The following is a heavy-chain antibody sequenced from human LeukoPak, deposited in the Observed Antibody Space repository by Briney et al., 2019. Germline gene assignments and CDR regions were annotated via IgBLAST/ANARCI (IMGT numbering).Heavy chain of an antibody. D-gene: IGHD5-18*01. CDR1: GFTFSSYA. CDR2: ISSNGGST. CDR3: ARTRGVDTAMALIDY. J-gene: IGHJ4*02. V-gene: IGHV3-64*01. Sequence: GGSLRLSCAASGFTFSSYAMHWVRQAPGKGLEYVSAISSNGGSTYYANSVKGRFTISRDNSKNTLYLQMGSLRAEDMAVYYCARTRGVDTAMALIDYWGQGTLVTVSS.